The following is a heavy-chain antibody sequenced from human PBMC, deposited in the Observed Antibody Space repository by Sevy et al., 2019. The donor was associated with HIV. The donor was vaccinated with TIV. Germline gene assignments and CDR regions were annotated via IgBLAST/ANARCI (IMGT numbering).Heavy chain of an antibody. D-gene: IGHD3-3*01. J-gene: IGHJ3*02. CDR3: ATEKSGYTNDAFDI. V-gene: IGHV4-4*07. CDR2: IYTSGST. Sequence: SETLSLTCTVSGGSISSYYWSWIRQPAGKGLEWIGRIYTSGSTNYNPSLKSRVTMSVDTSKNQFSLKLSPVAAADPAVYYCATEKSGYTNDAFDIWGQGTMVTVSS. CDR1: GGSISSYY.